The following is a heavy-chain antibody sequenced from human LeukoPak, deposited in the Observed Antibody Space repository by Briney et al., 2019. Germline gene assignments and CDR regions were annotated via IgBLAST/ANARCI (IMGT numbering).Heavy chain of an antibody. CDR3: ARADFGDYALDP. Sequence: ASVKVSCKASGYTFTSYDINWVRQATGQGLEWMGWMNPNSGNTGYAQRFQGRVTMTRNTSINTAYMELSSLRSEDTAVFYCARADFGDYALDPWGQGTQSPSPQ. J-gene: IGHJ5*02. D-gene: IGHD4-17*01. CDR2: MNPNSGNT. CDR1: GYTFTSYD. V-gene: IGHV1-8*01.